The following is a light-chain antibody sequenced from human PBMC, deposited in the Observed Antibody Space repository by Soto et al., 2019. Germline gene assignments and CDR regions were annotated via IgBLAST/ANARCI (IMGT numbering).Light chain of an antibody. CDR1: QGIINY. CDR3: QKYNRAPRT. V-gene: IGKV1-27*01. CDR2: AAS. J-gene: IGKJ1*01. Sequence: DIQMTQSPSSLSASVGDRVTITCRASQGIINYLAWYQQKPGKVPKLLIYAASTLQSGVPSRFSGSGSGTDFTLTISSLEPEDVATYYCQKYNRAPRTFGQGTKVEIK.